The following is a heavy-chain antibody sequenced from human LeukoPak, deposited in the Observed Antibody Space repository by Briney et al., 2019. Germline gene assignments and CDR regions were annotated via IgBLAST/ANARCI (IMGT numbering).Heavy chain of an antibody. J-gene: IGHJ2*01. CDR2: ISYDGSNK. D-gene: IGHD6-19*01. V-gene: IGHV3-30-3*01. CDR3: AREGQEYSSGWLSGYFDL. CDR1: GFTFSSYA. Sequence: GRSLRLSCAASGFTFSSYAMHWVRQAPGKGLEWVAVISYDGSNKYYADSVKGRFTISRDNSKNTLYLQMNSLRAEDTAFYYCAREGQEYSSGWLSGYFDLWGRGTLVTVSS.